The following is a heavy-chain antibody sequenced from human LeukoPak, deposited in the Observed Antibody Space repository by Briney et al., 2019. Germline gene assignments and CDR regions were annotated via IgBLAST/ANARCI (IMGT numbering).Heavy chain of an antibody. Sequence: SETLSLTCTVSGGSISSDSYYWSWIRQPAGKGLEWIGRIYPRGSTTYSSSLKSRVTMLADTSKNHFSLNLTSLTAADTAVYYCARGRYCTATTCDAGGDAFDIWGQGTMVTVSS. CDR3: ARGRYCTATTCDAGGDAFDI. V-gene: IGHV4-61*02. CDR1: GGSISSDSYY. CDR2: IYPRGST. J-gene: IGHJ3*02. D-gene: IGHD2-2*01.